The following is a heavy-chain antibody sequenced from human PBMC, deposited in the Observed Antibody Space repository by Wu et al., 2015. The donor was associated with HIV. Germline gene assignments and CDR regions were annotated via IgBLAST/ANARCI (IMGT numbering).Heavy chain of an antibody. Sequence: QVQLVQSGAEVKKPGSSVKVSCKASGGTFSSYAISWVRQAPGQGLEWMGGIIPIFGTANYAQKFQGRVTITTDESTSTAYMELSSLRSEDTAVYYCARDGGITMFGSKXGNWFDPGAREPWSPSPQ. V-gene: IGHV1-69*05. D-gene: IGHD3-10*02. CDR1: GGTFSSYA. CDR2: IIPIFGTA. CDR3: ARDGGITMFGSKXGNWFDP. J-gene: IGHJ5*02.